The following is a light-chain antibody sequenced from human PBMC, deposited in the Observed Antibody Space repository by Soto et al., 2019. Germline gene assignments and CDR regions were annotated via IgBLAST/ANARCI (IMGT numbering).Light chain of an antibody. CDR2: DAS. CDR3: QQRSNSRT. Sequence: EIVLTQSPATLSLSPGERATLSCRASQSVSSYLAWYQQKPGQAPRLLIYDASNRATGIPARFSGSGSGTDFTLTISSLEPEDFAVHYCQQRSNSRTFGQGTKVEIK. V-gene: IGKV3-11*01. J-gene: IGKJ1*01. CDR1: QSVSSY.